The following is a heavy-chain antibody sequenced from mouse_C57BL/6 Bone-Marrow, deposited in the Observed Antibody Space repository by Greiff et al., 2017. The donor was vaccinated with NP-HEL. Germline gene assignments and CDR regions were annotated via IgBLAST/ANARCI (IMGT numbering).Heavy chain of an antibody. CDR3: AGNSSGYGDFDY. Sequence: VKVVESGPGLVKPSQSLFLTCSITGFPITSGYYWIWIRQSPGKPLEWRGYITHSGETFYNPSLKSPIPITRETSKKQFVLQLNSVTTEDTAMYYCAGNSSGYGDFDYWGQGTTLTVSS. CDR2: ITHSGET. V-gene: IGHV12-3*01. J-gene: IGHJ2*01. D-gene: IGHD3-2*02. CDR1: GFPITSGYY.